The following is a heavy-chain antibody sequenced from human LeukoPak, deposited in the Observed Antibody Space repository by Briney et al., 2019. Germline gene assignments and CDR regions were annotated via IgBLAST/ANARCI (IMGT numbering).Heavy chain of an antibody. D-gene: IGHD3-10*02. Sequence: SGGSLRLSCAAPEFTVSSNYMSWVRQAPGEGLEWVSVIFSGGSTYYADSAKGRFTIPRDNAKNTLYLQMNSLRAEDTAVYYCAELGITMIGGVWGKGTTVTISS. J-gene: IGHJ6*04. CDR2: IFSGGST. CDR1: EFTVSSNY. V-gene: IGHV3-53*01. CDR3: AELGITMIGGV.